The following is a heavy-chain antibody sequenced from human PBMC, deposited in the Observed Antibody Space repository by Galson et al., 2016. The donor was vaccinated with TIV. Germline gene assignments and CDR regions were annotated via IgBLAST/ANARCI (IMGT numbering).Heavy chain of an antibody. J-gene: IGHJ4*02. CDR2: ISYDGINK. CDR3: VKHVAGAARPARFDS. CDR1: GFTFRSHA. Sequence: SLRLSCAASGFTFRSHAMHWVRQAPGKGLEWVADISYDGINKYYADSVKGRFTVSRDNSKSTLYLQLNSLRTEDTAIYYCVKHVAGAARPARFDSWGQGTLVTVSS. V-gene: IGHV3-30*01. D-gene: IGHD6-25*01.